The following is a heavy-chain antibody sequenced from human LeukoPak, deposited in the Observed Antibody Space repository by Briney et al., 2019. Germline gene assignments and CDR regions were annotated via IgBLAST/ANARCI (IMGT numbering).Heavy chain of an antibody. CDR1: GVTFSTYS. Sequence: GGSLRLSCAASGVTFSTYSMNWVRQAPGKGLEWVSCISSGSSYTYYVDSVKGRFTISRDNAKNSLYPQMNSLRAEDTAVYYCARALSGSYYDYFDYWGQGTLVTASS. CDR3: ARALSGSYYDYFDY. J-gene: IGHJ4*02. D-gene: IGHD1-26*01. V-gene: IGHV3-21*01. CDR2: ISSGSSYT.